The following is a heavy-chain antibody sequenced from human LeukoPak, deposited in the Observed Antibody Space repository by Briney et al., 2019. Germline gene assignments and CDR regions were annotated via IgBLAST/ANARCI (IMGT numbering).Heavy chain of an antibody. V-gene: IGHV3-30-3*01. J-gene: IGHJ4*02. CDR1: GFTFSSYA. D-gene: IGHD2-2*01. Sequence: GGSLRLSCAVSGFTFSSYAMHWVRQAPGKGLEWVAVISYDGSNKYYADSVKGRFTISRDNSKNTLYLQMNSLRAEDTAVYYCARYCSSTSCHHRSFDYWGQGTLVTVSS. CDR2: ISYDGSNK. CDR3: ARYCSSTSCHHRSFDY.